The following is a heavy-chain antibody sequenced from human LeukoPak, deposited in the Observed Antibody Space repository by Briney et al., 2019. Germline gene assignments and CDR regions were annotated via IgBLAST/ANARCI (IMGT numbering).Heavy chain of an antibody. CDR3: AREGYYDSSGSSFPFFEY. Sequence: PGGSLRLSCAASGFTFSSCAIHWVRQAPGKGLEWVAVISFDGSNRYYADSVKGRFTISRDNSKNTLYLQMNSLRAEDTAVYFCAREGYYDSSGSSFPFFEYWGQGTLVTVSS. CDR2: ISFDGSNR. CDR1: GFTFSSCA. D-gene: IGHD3-22*01. J-gene: IGHJ4*02. V-gene: IGHV3-30*04.